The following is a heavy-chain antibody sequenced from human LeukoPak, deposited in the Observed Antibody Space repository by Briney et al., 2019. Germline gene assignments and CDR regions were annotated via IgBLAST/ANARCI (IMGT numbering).Heavy chain of an antibody. V-gene: IGHV1-18*01. CDR3: ARALGPQAGYYYYMDV. CDR2: ISAYNGNT. J-gene: IGHJ6*03. CDR1: GYTFTSYG. Sequence: ASVRVSCKASGYTFTSYGISSVPHAPGQRLERMGWISAYNGNTNYAQKLQGRVTMTTDTSTSTAYMELRSLRSDDPAVYYCARALGPQAGYYYYMDVGGKGTTVTVSS.